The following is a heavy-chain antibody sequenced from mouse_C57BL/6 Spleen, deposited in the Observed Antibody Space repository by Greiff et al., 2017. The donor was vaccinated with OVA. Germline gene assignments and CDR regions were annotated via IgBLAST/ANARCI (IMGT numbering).Heavy chain of an antibody. V-gene: IGHV5-6*01. J-gene: IGHJ3*01. CDR2: ISSGGSYT. CDR3: ARGEGIWGDYVLFAY. Sequence: EVQLVESGGGLVKPGGSLKLSCAASGFTFSSYGMSWVRQTPDKRLAWVATISSGGSYTYYPDSVKGRFTISRDNAKNTLYLQMSSLKSEDTAMYYCARGEGIWGDYVLFAYWGQGTLVTVSA. D-gene: IGHD2-4*01. CDR1: GFTFSSYG.